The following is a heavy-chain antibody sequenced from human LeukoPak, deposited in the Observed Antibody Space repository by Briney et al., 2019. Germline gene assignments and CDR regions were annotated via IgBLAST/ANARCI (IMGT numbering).Heavy chain of an antibody. D-gene: IGHD5-12*01. V-gene: IGHV4-39*07. J-gene: IGHJ5*02. CDR3: ARCWDIVATFWFDP. Sequence: KASETLSLTCSVSGDSISSSSSYWGWIRQPPGKGLEWIGSIYYSGSTYYNPSLKSRVTISVDTSKNQFSLKLSSVTAADTAVYYCARCWDIVATFWFDPWGQGTLVTVSS. CDR1: GDSISSSSSY. CDR2: IYYSGST.